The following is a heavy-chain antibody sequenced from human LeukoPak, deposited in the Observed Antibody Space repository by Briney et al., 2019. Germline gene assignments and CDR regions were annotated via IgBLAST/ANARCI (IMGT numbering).Heavy chain of an antibody. CDR1: GFTFSSYA. J-gene: IGHJ4*02. CDR3: ARSSIAARLPLYYFDY. CDR2: IKQDGSEK. D-gene: IGHD6-6*01. Sequence: GGSLRLSCAASGFTFSSYAMSWVRRAPGKGLEWVANIKQDGSEKYYVDSVKGRFTISRDNAKNSLYLQMNSLRAEDTAVYYCARSSIAARLPLYYFDYWGQGTLVTVSS. V-gene: IGHV3-7*01.